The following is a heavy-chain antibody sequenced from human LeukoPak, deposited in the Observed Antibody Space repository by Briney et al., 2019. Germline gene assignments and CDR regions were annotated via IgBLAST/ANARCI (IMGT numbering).Heavy chain of an antibody. Sequence: PGGSLRLSCAASGFTFSSYAMSWLRQAPGRGLAVFSVIYSGGSIYYADSVKGRFTISRDNSKNTLYLQMNSLRAEDTAVYYCAKGPPQRITMIRVDYWGQGTLVTVSS. CDR2: IYSGGSI. V-gene: IGHV3-23*03. J-gene: IGHJ4*02. CDR1: GFTFSSYA. D-gene: IGHD3-22*01. CDR3: AKGPPQRITMIRVDY.